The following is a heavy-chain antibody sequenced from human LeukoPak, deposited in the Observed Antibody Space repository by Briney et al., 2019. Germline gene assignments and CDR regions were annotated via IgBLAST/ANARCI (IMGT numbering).Heavy chain of an antibody. J-gene: IGHJ5*02. CDR1: GYTFTSYA. Sequence: HWASVKVSCKASGYTFTSYAMHWVRQAPGQRLEWMGWINAGNGNTKYSQKFQGRVTITRDTSASTAYMELSSLRSEDTAVYYCAREPFGAIVGATSWFDPWGQGTLVTVSS. CDR3: AREPFGAIVGATSWFDP. D-gene: IGHD1-26*01. CDR2: INAGNGNT. V-gene: IGHV1-3*01.